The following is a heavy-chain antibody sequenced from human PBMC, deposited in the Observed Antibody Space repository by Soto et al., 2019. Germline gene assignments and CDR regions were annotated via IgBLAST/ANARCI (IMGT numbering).Heavy chain of an antibody. D-gene: IGHD3-22*01. CDR3: AVSPVYYYDSSGYTLEWYFDY. Sequence: GGSLRLSCAASGFTFSSYSMNWVRQAPGKGLEWVSSISSSSSYIYYADSVKGRFTISRDNAKNSLYLQMNSLRAEDTAVYYCAVSPVYYYDSSGYTLEWYFDYWGQGTLVTVSS. CDR1: GFTFSSYS. J-gene: IGHJ4*02. V-gene: IGHV3-21*01. CDR2: ISSSSSYI.